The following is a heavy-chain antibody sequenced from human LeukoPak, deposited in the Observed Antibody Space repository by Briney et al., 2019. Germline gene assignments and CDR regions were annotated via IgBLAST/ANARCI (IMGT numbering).Heavy chain of an antibody. Sequence: PSETLSLTCTVSGGSISSYYWSWIRQPPGKGLEWSGYIYYSGSTNYNPSLKSRVTISVDTSKNQFSLKLSSVTAADTAVYYCARITGYSYHGFDYWGQGTLVTVSS. CDR3: ARITGYSYHGFDY. CDR1: GGSISSYY. CDR2: IYYSGST. V-gene: IGHV4-59*01. J-gene: IGHJ4*02. D-gene: IGHD5-18*01.